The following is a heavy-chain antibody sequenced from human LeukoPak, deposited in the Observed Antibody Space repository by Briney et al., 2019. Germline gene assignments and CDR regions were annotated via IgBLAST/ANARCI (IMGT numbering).Heavy chain of an antibody. CDR3: AKDFRIGYSAHFDY. D-gene: IGHD2-21*01. CDR1: GFTFRSHA. J-gene: IGHJ4*02. V-gene: IGHV3-23*01. Sequence: GGSLRLSCVGSGFTFRSHAMSWVRQAPEKGLELVSGIYENGGTTYYADSVKGRFSISRDNSKNTLYLQMDSLRGENTAVYYCAKDFRIGYSAHFDYWGQGALVTVSS. CDR2: IYENGGTT.